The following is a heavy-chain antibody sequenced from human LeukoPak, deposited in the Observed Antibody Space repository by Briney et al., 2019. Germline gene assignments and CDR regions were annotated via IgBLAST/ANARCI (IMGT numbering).Heavy chain of an antibody. J-gene: IGHJ5*02. CDR1: GYSISSGYY. D-gene: IGHD3-9*01. CDR3: ARDPPDYDILTGYNFDP. V-gene: IGHV4-38-2*02. CDR2: IYHSGST. Sequence: SETLSLTCTVSGYSISSGYYWGWIRQPPGKGLEWIGSIYHSGSTYYNPSLKSRVTISVDTSKNQFSLKLSSVTAADTAVYYCARDPPDYDILTGYNFDPWGQGTLVTVSS.